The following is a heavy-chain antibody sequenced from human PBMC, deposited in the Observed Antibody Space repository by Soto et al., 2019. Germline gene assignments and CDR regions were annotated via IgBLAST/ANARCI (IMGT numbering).Heavy chain of an antibody. CDR3: AREGGIVGATAADY. Sequence: SETLSLTCTVSGGSISSGGYYWSWIRQHPEKGLEWIGYIYYSGTTYYNPSLKSRLIILVDTSKNQFSLKLSSVTAADTAVYYCAREGGIVGATAADYWGQGTLVTVSS. D-gene: IGHD1-26*01. CDR1: GGSISSGGYY. CDR2: IYYSGTT. J-gene: IGHJ4*02. V-gene: IGHV4-31*03.